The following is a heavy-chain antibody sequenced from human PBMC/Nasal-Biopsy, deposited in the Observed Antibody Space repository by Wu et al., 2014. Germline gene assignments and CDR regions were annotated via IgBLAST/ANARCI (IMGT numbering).Heavy chain of an antibody. D-gene: IGHD6-19*01. CDR1: GGSFSGYY. CDR3: ARDPNGWTNWYFDL. Sequence: TLSLTCAVYGGSFSGYYWSWIRQPPGKGLEWIGEINHSGSTNYNPSLKSRVTISVDTSKNQFSLKLSSVTAADTAVYYCARDPNGWTNWYFDLWGRGTLVTVSS. CDR2: INHSGST. J-gene: IGHJ2*01. V-gene: IGHV4-34*01.